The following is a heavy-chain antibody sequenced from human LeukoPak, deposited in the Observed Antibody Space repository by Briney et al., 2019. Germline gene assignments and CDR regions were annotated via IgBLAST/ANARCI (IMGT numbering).Heavy chain of an antibody. CDR2: ISGSGGST. J-gene: IGHJ4*02. Sequence: GGSLRLSCAASGFTLSSYAMSWVRQAPGKGLEWVSAISGSGGSTYYADSVKGRFTISRDNSKNTLYLQMNSLRAEDTAVYYCAKEGHIVVVTAIQALYYFDYWGQGTLVTVSS. CDR1: GFTLSSYA. D-gene: IGHD2-21*02. V-gene: IGHV3-23*01. CDR3: AKEGHIVVVTAIQALYYFDY.